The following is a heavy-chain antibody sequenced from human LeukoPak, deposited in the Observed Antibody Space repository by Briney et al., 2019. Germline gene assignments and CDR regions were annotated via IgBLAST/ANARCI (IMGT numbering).Heavy chain of an antibody. D-gene: IGHD4-17*01. V-gene: IGHV4-4*07. CDR1: GGSISSYY. CDR3: AETTVSTFDAFDI. J-gene: IGHJ3*02. CDR2: IYTSGST. Sequence: SETLSLTCTVSGGSISSYYWSWIRQPAGKGLEWIGRIYTSGSTNYNPSLKSRVTTSVDTSKNQFSLKLSSVTAADTAVYYCAETTVSTFDAFDIWGQGTMVTVSS.